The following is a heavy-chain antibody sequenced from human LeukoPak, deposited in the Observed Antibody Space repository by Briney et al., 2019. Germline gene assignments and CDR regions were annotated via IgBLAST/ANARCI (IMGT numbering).Heavy chain of an antibody. D-gene: IGHD1-26*01. Sequence: GGSLRLSCTVSGFTLSSYWMHWVRQVPGKGLAWVSRINSDGSTINYADSVKGRFTISRDNSKNTLYLQMNSLRAEDTAVYYCAKDSELNWFDPWGQGTLVTVSS. J-gene: IGHJ5*02. CDR2: INSDGSTI. CDR3: AKDSELNWFDP. V-gene: IGHV3-74*01. CDR1: GFTLSSYW.